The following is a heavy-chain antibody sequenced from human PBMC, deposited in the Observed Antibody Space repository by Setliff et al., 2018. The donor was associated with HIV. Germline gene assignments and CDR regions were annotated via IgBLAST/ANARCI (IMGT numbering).Heavy chain of an antibody. J-gene: IGHJ4*01. V-gene: IGHV3-73*01. CDR2: IRSKADYYAT. Sequence: GGSLRLSCAASGFSFSGSPVQWVRQASGKGLEWVGRIRSKADYYATVYAASVKGRFTISREDSKNTLYLQMNSLKTEDTAVYYCTTTLRTRNFWSGYSVLSDYWGQGTLVTVSS. D-gene: IGHD3-3*01. CDR1: GFSFSGSP. CDR3: TTTLRTRNFWSGYSVLSDY.